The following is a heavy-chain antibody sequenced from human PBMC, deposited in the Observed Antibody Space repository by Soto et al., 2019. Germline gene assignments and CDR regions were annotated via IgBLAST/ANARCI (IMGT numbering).Heavy chain of an antibody. J-gene: IGHJ6*02. CDR3: ARAYTGRLPRRADYYYAMDV. CDR2: IGAARDP. D-gene: IGHD2-2*02. Sequence: GGSLRLSCATSGFTFSNFDMHWVRQVPGKGLEWVSAIGAARDPYYLGSVKGRFTISRENAKNSVYLQMNDLRAGDSAVYYCARAYTGRLPRRADYYYAMDVWGQGTTVTVSS. V-gene: IGHV3-13*05. CDR1: GFTFSNFD.